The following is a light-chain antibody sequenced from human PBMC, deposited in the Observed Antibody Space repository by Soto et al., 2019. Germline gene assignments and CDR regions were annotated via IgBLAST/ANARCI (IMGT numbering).Light chain of an antibody. CDR3: SSYRTSSTLVV. CDR2: DVN. CDR1: GGDVGGYNY. V-gene: IGLV2-14*03. J-gene: IGLJ2*01. Sequence: QSALTQPAAVSGSPGQSITISCTGTGGDVGGYNYVSWYQQHPGKAPRLLIYDVNNRPTGVSDRFTGSTSGNTASLSISGLQAEDEAEYFCSSYRTSSTLVVFGGGTKLTVL.